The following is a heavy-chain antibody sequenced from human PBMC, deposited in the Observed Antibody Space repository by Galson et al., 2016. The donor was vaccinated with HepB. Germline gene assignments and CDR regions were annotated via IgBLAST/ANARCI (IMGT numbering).Heavy chain of an antibody. D-gene: IGHD3-3*02. Sequence: SLRLSCAASGFTFSNYAMSWVRQTPGKGLEWVSAISATGGSIFYADSVKGRFTISRDKSKNTLYLLMNRLRVDDTAVYHCATVSIFGVLIGAFDMWGQGKMVTVSS. CDR2: ISATGGSI. CDR1: GFTFSNYA. J-gene: IGHJ3*02. CDR3: ATVSIFGVLIGAFDM. V-gene: IGHV3-23*01.